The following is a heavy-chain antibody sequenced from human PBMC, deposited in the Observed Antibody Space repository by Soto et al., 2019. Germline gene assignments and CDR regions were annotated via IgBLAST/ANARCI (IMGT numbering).Heavy chain of an antibody. CDR3: ARAPKYSSSWYSRY. D-gene: IGHD6-13*01. V-gene: IGHV3-30-3*01. J-gene: IGHJ4*02. CDR2: ISYDGSNK. CDR1: GFTFSSYA. Sequence: QVQLVESGGGVVQPGRSLRLSCAASGFTFSSYAMHWVRQAPGKGLEWVAVISYDGSNKYYADSVKGRFTISRDNSKNTLYLQMNSLRAEDTAVYYCARAPKYSSSWYSRYWGQGTLVTVS.